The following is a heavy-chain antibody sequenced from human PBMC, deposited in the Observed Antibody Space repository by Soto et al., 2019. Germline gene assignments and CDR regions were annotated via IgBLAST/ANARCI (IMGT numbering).Heavy chain of an antibody. CDR3: ARSNFGSGVHFYY. CDR2: MNPNSGDT. J-gene: IGHJ4*02. Sequence: ASVKVSCKASGYTLSSYDINWVRQPTGQGLEWMGWMNPNSGDTGYVQKFQGRVTMTRDTSIGTAYMELSSLRSEDTAMYYCARSNFGSGVHFYYWGQGTPVTVSS. D-gene: IGHD3-16*01. CDR1: GYTLSSYD. V-gene: IGHV1-8*01.